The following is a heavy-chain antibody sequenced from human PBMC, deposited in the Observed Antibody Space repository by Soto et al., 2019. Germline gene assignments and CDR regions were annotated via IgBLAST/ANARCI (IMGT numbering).Heavy chain of an antibody. CDR1: GGSITTSY. D-gene: IGHD3-16*01. V-gene: IGHV4-59*01. J-gene: IGHJ4*02. CDR2: IYHSGST. Sequence: XETLSLTCTVSGGSITTSYWSWIRQPPGKGLEWIGYIYHSGSTNYNPSLNSRVTISIDTSKNQFSLRLSSVAAADAAVYYCARGALGGAFDYWGQGALVTVSS. CDR3: ARGALGGAFDY.